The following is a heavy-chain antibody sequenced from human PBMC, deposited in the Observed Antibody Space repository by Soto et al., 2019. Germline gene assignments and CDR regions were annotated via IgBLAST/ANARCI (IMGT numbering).Heavy chain of an antibody. CDR3: ARGVTTGHDAFDI. CDR2: SYSGGST. Sequence: EVQLVESGGGLVQPGGSLRLSCAASGFTVSSNYMSWVRQSPGKGLEWVSVSYSGGSTYYADSVKGRFTISRHNSKNTLYLQMNSLRAEDTAVYYCARGVTTGHDAFDIGGQGTMVTVSS. D-gene: IGHD4-17*01. J-gene: IGHJ3*02. V-gene: IGHV3-53*04. CDR1: GFTVSSNY.